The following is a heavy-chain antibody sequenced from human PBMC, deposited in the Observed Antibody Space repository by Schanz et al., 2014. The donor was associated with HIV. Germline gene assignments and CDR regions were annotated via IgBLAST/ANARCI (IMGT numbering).Heavy chain of an antibody. J-gene: IGHJ2*01. CDR1: GYTFSDYD. CDR2: VNPESGNT. V-gene: IGHV1-8*02. D-gene: IGHD1-26*01. Sequence: QVQLVQSGPEVKKPGASVRVSCETSGYTFSDYDINWVRQAPGQGLEWMGWVNPESGNTGMADKFLGRLSLTRLTSTGTAYMELDSLTSGDTAIYYFVRAASFHFDKEGYYRNWYFDFWGRGTLVAVSS. CDR3: VRAASFHFDKEGYYRNWYFDF.